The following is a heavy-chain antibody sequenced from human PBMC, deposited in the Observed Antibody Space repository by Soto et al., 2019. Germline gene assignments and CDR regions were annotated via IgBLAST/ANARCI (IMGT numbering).Heavy chain of an antibody. CDR3: ARPYTVAGSSYWCFDL. J-gene: IGHJ2*01. CDR1: GFTFGPYW. CDR2: IKPDGSEK. V-gene: IGHV3-7*01. D-gene: IGHD3-16*01. Sequence: VQLVESGGGLVQPGGSLRLSCAASGFTFGPYWMTWVRQAPGKGLEWVAKIKPDGSEKYYVDSVKGRFTISRDNTKTSLYLQINSLRAEDTAVYYCARPYTVAGSSYWCFDLWGRGTLVTVSS.